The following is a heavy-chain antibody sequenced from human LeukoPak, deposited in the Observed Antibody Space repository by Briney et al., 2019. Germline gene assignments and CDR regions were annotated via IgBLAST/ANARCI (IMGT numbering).Heavy chain of an antibody. CDR1: GFTFNSYA. CDR2: ISSSSSYI. CDR3: AREEVHAFDI. J-gene: IGHJ3*02. V-gene: IGHV3-21*01. Sequence: PGGSLRLSCAASGFTFNSYAMSWVRQAPGKGLEWVSSISSSSSYIYYADSVKGRFTISRDNAKNSLYLQMNSLRAEDTAVYYCAREEVHAFDIWGQGTMVTVSS.